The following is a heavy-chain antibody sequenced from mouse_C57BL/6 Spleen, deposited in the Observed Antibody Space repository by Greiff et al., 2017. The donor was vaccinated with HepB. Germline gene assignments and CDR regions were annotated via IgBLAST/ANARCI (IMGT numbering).Heavy chain of an antibody. CDR1: GYTFTSYW. V-gene: IGHV1-69*01. Sequence: VQLQQPGAELVMPGASVKLSCKASGYTFTSYWMHWVKQRPGQGLEWIGEIDPSDSYTNYNQKFKGKSTLTVDKSSSTAYIQLSSLTSEDSAVYYCARGRGWFAYWGQGTLVTVSA. CDR3: ARGRGWFAY. J-gene: IGHJ3*01. CDR2: IDPSDSYT.